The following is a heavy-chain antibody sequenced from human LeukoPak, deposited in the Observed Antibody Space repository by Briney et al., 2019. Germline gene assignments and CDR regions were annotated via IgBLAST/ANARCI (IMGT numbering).Heavy chain of an antibody. Sequence: SVKVSCKASGGTFSSYAISWVRQAPGQGLEWMGRIIPILGIANYAQKFQGRVTITADKSTSTAYMELSSLRPEDTAVYYCAIRYYYGSGSYPIIDYWGQGTLVTVSS. V-gene: IGHV1-69*04. CDR3: AIRYYYGSGSYPIIDY. CDR1: GGTFSSYA. CDR2: IIPILGIA. J-gene: IGHJ4*02. D-gene: IGHD3-10*01.